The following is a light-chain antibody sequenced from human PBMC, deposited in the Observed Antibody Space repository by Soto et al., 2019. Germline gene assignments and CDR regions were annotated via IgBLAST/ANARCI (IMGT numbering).Light chain of an antibody. CDR2: AAY. Sequence: DIQMTQSPSSLSSSVGYRFSITCLAIQSISKYLNWYQQKPGKANKLMIYAAYSLQSGVTSRFSGSGSGTDFTLTIGSLQPEDFATYFCQQSYSTLRTLGKGTKVDIK. CDR1: QSISKY. V-gene: IGKV1-39*01. J-gene: IGKJ1*01. CDR3: QQSYSTLRT.